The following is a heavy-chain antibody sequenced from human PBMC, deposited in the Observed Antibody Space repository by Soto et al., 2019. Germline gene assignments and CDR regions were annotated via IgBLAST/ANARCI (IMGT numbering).Heavy chain of an antibody. Sequence: QVQLVQSGAEVKKPGASVKVSCKASGYTFTGYYMHWVRQAPGQGLEWMGWINPNSGGTNYAQKSQGWVTMTRDTSISTAYMELSRLRSDDTAVYYCATNSYSSSPLYYFDYWGQGTLVTVSS. V-gene: IGHV1-2*04. CDR1: GYTFTGYY. J-gene: IGHJ4*02. D-gene: IGHD6-6*01. CDR2: INPNSGGT. CDR3: ATNSYSSSPLYYFDY.